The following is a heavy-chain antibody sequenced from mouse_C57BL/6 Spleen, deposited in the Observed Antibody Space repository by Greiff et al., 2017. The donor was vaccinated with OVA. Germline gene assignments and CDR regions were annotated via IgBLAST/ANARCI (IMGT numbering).Heavy chain of an antibody. V-gene: IGHV1-5*01. Sequence: EVQRVESGTVLARPGASVKMSCKTSGYTFTSYWMHWVKQRPGQGLEWIGAIYPGNSDTSYNQKFKGKAKLTAVTSASTAYMELSSLTNEDSAVYYCTREDLLLRSFAYWGQGTLVTVSA. J-gene: IGHJ3*01. CDR1: GYTFTSYW. CDR3: TREDLLLRSFAY. CDR2: IYPGNSDT. D-gene: IGHD1-1*01.